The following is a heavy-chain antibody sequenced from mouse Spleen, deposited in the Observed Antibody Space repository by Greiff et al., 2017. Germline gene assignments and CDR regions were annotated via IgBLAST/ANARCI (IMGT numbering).Heavy chain of an antibody. J-gene: IGHJ2*01. D-gene: IGHD1-1*01. CDR1: GFTFSSYA. CDR2: ISSGGGNT. Sequence: EVHLVESGGGLVKLGGSLKLSCAASGFTFSSYAMSWVRQTPEKRLEWVATISSGGGNTYYPDSVKGRFTISRDNAKNTLYLQMSSLKSEDTAMYYCARLRNYYGSSYDFDYWGQGTTLTVSS. CDR3: ARLRNYYGSSYDFDY. V-gene: IGHV5-9-3*01.